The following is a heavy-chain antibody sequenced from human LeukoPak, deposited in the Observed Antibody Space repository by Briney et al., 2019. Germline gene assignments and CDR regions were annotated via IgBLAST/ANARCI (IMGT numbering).Heavy chain of an antibody. J-gene: IGHJ6*04. V-gene: IGHV4-59*01. CDR3: ARERGYDFDMDV. CDR1: GDSISSYY. D-gene: IGHD3-3*01. CDR2: IYYSGST. Sequence: SETLSLTCTVSGDSISSYYWSWIRQPPGKGLEWIGYIYYSGSTNYNPSLKSRVTISVDTSKNQFSLKLSSVTAADTAVYYCARERGYDFDMDVWGKGTTVTVAS.